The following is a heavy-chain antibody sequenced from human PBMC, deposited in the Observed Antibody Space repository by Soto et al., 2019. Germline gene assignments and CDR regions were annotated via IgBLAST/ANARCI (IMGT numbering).Heavy chain of an antibody. D-gene: IGHD6-6*01. V-gene: IGHV3-30-3*01. Sequence: ESGGGVVQPGRSLRLSCAASGFTFSRHAMHWVRQAPVKGLEWVAVISYDGSEKYYPDSVKGRFTISRDSSKNTLYLQMDSLGPEDTAVYYCAREVGGSSPPGWGQGTLVTVFS. CDR1: GFTFSRHA. CDR3: AREVGGSSPPG. CDR2: ISYDGSEK. J-gene: IGHJ4*02.